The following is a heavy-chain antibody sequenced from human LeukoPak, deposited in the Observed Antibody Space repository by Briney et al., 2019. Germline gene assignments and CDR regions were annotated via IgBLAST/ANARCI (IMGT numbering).Heavy chain of an antibody. D-gene: IGHD3-9*01. CDR3: ARDLSFDWFPYYFDY. J-gene: IGHJ4*02. CDR2: IFYSGNT. CDR1: SGSVSNSHYY. Sequence: SETLSLTCTVSSGSVSNSHYYWAWVRQPPGKGLEWLGSIFYSGNTHYNPSLKSPVTISIDTSKNQFSLKVSSVTAVDTAIYYCARDLSFDWFPYYFDYWGQGILVTVSS. V-gene: IGHV4-39*07.